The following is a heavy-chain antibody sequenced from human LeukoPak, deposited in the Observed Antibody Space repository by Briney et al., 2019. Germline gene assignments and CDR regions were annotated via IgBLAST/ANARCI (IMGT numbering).Heavy chain of an antibody. J-gene: IGHJ5*02. D-gene: IGHD3-9*01. CDR2: INPNSGGT. V-gene: IGHV1-2*02. Sequence: ASVKVSCKASGYTFTGYYMHWVRQAPGQGLEWMGWINPNSGGTNYAQKFQGRVTMTRDTSISTAYVELSRLRSDDTAVYYCARVRVPYFDWLDFAMSGWFDPWGQGTLVTVSS. CDR1: GYTFTGYY. CDR3: ARVRVPYFDWLDFAMSGWFDP.